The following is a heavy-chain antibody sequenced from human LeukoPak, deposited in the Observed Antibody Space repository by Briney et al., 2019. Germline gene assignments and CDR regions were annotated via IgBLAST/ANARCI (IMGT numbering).Heavy chain of an antibody. V-gene: IGHV4-38-2*01. CDR1: GYSISSGYY. Sequence: SETLSLTCAVSGYSISSGYYWGWIPQHPGKGLEWIESMYHSGSTYYNPSLKSRVTISVDTSKNQFSLKLSSVTAADTAVYYCARVGYCSSTSCPSGAVDYWVQGTLVTVSS. D-gene: IGHD2-2*01. J-gene: IGHJ4*02. CDR2: MYHSGST. CDR3: ARVGYCSSTSCPSGAVDY.